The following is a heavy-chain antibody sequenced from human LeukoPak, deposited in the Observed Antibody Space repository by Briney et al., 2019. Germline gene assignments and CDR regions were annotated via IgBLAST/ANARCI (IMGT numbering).Heavy chain of an antibody. D-gene: IGHD2-2*01. CDR2: IGSSGSPT. CDR3: AKGRDSTSCYDN. J-gene: IGHJ4*02. V-gene: IGHV3-48*01. Sequence: GGSLRLSCAASGFAFSSYNMNWVRQAPGKGLEWISYIGSSGSPTHYADSVKGRFTISRDNSKNMLFLQMNSLRAEDTAVYYCAKGRDSTSCYDNWGRGTLVTVSS. CDR1: GFAFSSYN.